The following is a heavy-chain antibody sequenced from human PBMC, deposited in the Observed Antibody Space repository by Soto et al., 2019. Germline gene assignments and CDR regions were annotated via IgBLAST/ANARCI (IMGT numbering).Heavy chain of an antibody. CDR1: GGSIISYY. V-gene: IGHV4-59*08. Sequence: SETLSLTCTVSGGSIISYYWSWFLQPPGKGLEWIGYIYYSGSTNYNPFLKSRVTISVDTSKNQFSLKLSSVTAADTAVYYCAGRYGSCLDYWAQGTLVTVSS. CDR3: AGRYGSCLDY. CDR2: IYYSGST. D-gene: IGHD5-18*01. J-gene: IGHJ4*02.